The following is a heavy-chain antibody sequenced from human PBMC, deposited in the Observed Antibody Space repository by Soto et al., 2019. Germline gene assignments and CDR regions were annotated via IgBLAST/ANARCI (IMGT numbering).Heavy chain of an antibody. Sequence: GGSLRLSCAASGFTFSSYAMSWVRQAPGKGLEWVSAISGSGGSTYYADSVKGRFTISRDNSKNTLYLQMNSLRAEDTAVYYCAKEIGRTWLVSYGFDYWGQGTLVTVSS. D-gene: IGHD6-19*01. CDR1: GFTFSSYA. CDR2: ISGSGGST. J-gene: IGHJ4*02. CDR3: AKEIGRTWLVSYGFDY. V-gene: IGHV3-23*01.